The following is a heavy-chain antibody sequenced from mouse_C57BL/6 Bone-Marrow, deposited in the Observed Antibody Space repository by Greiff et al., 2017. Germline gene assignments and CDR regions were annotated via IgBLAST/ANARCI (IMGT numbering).Heavy chain of an antibody. V-gene: IGHV1-26*01. CDR2: INPNNGGT. CDR3: ARGEVYYYGSSYGYAMDY. Sequence: VQLQQSGPELVKPGASVKISCKASGYTFTDYYMNWVKQSHGKSLEWIGDINPNNGGTSYNQKFKGKATLTVDKSSSTAYMELRSLTSEDSAVYYCARGEVYYYGSSYGYAMDYWGQGTSVTVSS. J-gene: IGHJ4*01. CDR1: GYTFTDYY. D-gene: IGHD1-1*01.